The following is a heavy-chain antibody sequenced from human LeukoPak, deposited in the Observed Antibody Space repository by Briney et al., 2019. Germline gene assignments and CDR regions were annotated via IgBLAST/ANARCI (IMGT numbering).Heavy chain of an antibody. CDR3: ARGKAGYSSDCYDY. V-gene: IGHV1-18*01. CDR1: GYSFTFYG. D-gene: IGHD6-19*01. CDR2: ISAYNGNT. Sequence: ASVKVSCKASGYSFTFYGNSWVRQAPGQGLEWMGWISAYNGNTNYAQKLQGRVTMTTDTSTSTAYMELRSLRSDDTAVYYCARGKAGYSSDCYDYWGQGTLVTVSS. J-gene: IGHJ4*02.